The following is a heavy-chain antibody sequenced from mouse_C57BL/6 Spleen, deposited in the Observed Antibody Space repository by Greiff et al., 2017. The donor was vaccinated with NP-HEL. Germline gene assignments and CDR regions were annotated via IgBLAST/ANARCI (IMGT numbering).Heavy chain of an antibody. D-gene: IGHD2-2*01. V-gene: IGHV1-81*01. J-gene: IGHJ4*01. Sequence: QVQLQQSGAELARPGASVKLSCKASGYTFTSYGISWVKQRTGQGLEWIGEIYPRSGNTYYNEKFKGKATLTADKSSSTAYMELRSLTSEDSAVYYCARGGLRRGSGAMDYWGQGTSVTVSS. CDR3: ARGGLRRGSGAMDY. CDR1: GYTFTSYG. CDR2: IYPRSGNT.